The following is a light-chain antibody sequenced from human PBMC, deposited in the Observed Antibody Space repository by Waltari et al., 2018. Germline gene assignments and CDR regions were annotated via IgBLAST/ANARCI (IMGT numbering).Light chain of an antibody. CDR1: SSDVGGYNY. CDR3: FSYRSSSTWV. Sequence: QSALTQPASVSESPGQSITISCSGTSSDVGGYNYVCWYQQHTGKAPKLIIYDVAKRPSGFSNRFSGSKSGNTASLTISGLQAEDEADYYCFSYRSSSTWVFGGGTKLTVL. J-gene: IGLJ3*02. CDR2: DVA. V-gene: IGLV2-14*01.